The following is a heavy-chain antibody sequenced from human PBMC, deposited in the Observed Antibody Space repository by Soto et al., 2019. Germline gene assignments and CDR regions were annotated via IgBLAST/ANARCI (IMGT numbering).Heavy chain of an antibody. CDR1: GFTFSSYG. D-gene: IGHD3-3*01. V-gene: IGHV3-30*18. Sequence: GGSLRLSCAASGFTFSSYGMHWVRQAPGKGLEWVAVISYDGSNKYYADSVKGRFTISRDNSKNTLYLQMNSLRAEDTAVYYCAKGADFWSGYIYYYYGMDVWGQGTTVTVSS. CDR3: AKGADFWSGYIYYYYGMDV. CDR2: ISYDGSNK. J-gene: IGHJ6*02.